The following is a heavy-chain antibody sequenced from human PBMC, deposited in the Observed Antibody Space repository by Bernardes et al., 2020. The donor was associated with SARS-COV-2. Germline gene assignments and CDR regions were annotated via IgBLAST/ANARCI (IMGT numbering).Heavy chain of an antibody. V-gene: IGHV4-39*01. CDR2: IYYSGST. CDR3: ARVYNGSLKPIDY. CDR1: GGSIRRIGYY. Sequence: SETLSLTCTVSGGSIRRIGYYWGWIRQPPGKGLEWIGSIYYSGSTFYNPSLKSRVTISVDTSKNQFSLKLSSVTAADTAVYYCARVYNGSLKPIDYWGQGTLVTVSS. J-gene: IGHJ4*02. D-gene: IGHD1-26*01.